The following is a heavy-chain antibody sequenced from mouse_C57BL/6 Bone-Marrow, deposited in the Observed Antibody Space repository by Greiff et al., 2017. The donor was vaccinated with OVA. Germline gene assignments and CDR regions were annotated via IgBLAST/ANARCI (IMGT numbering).Heavy chain of an antibody. CDR3: GRGGEYFDV. Sequence: VQLQQSGAELARPGASVKMSCKASGYTFTSYTMHWVKQRPGQGLEWIGDINPSSGYTKYNQKFKDKATLTADKSSSTAYMQLSSLTSEDSAVYYWGRGGEYFDVWGTGTTVTVSS. V-gene: IGHV1-4*01. J-gene: IGHJ1*03. CDR1: GYTFTSYT. CDR2: INPSSGYT.